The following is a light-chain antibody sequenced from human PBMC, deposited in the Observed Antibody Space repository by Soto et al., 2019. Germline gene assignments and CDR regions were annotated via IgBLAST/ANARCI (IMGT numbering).Light chain of an antibody. J-gene: IGKJ1*01. V-gene: IGKV3-20*01. CDR3: QQYGSSPWT. CDR1: QSVSDNY. CDR2: DVS. Sequence: EIVLTQSPGTLSLSPGERATLSCRASQSVSDNYLAWYQQKPGQAPRLLIYDVSSRATGNPDRFSGSGSGTDFTLTISRLEPEDFAVYYCQQYGSSPWTFGQGTRVEIK.